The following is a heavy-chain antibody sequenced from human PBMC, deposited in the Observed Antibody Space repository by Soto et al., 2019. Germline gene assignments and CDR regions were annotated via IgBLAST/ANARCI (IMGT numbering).Heavy chain of an antibody. J-gene: IGHJ4*02. CDR1: GFTFSSYA. CDR3: AKEWSDARTREKCGLVDY. D-gene: IGHD2-8*01. Sequence: EVQLLESGGGLVQPGGSLRLSCAASGFTFSSYAMAWVRQAPGKGLEWVSTIRASGTSTYYADSVEGRFSISRDNSKNTLYLQMNRLRAEDTAVYYCAKEWSDARTREKCGLVDYWGQGALVTVSS. CDR2: IRASGTST. V-gene: IGHV3-23*01.